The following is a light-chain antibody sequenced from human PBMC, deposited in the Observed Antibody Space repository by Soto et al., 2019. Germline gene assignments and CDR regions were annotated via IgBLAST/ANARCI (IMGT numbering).Light chain of an antibody. Sequence: DIQRRQSPPTLSATAGDRVTITCRASQSISSWLAWYQQKPGKATKLLIYYASNLESVVPSRFSGSGSGTEFTLTISNLQPDDFATYYCQQYENYWTFGQGTKVDIK. V-gene: IGKV1-5*01. J-gene: IGKJ1*01. CDR3: QQYENYWT. CDR2: YAS. CDR1: QSISSW.